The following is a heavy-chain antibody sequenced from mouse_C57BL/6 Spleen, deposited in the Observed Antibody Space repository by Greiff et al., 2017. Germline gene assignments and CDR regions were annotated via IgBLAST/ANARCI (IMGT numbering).Heavy chain of an antibody. J-gene: IGHJ3*01. Sequence: EVKLVESGAELVRPGASVKLSCTASGFNIKDDYMHWVKQRPEQGLEWIGWIDPENGDTEYASKFQGKATITADTSSNTAYLQLSSLTSEDTAVYYCTTRYYGSSPFAYWGQGTLVTVSA. CDR3: TTRYYGSSPFAY. CDR2: IDPENGDT. V-gene: IGHV14-4*01. D-gene: IGHD1-1*01. CDR1: GFNIKDDY.